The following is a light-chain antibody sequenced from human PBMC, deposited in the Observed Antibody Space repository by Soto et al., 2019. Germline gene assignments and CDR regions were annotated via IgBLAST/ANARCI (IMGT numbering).Light chain of an antibody. V-gene: IGKV3-15*01. CDR3: QQYNSWPYT. CDR2: DAS. Sequence: ETVMTQSPATLSASPGERPPLSCRASQSVNTNLAWYQQKPGQAPRLLIYDASTRATGIPASFSGSGSGTEFTLTIRSLQSEDSAVYYCQQYNSWPYTFGQGTKLEI. J-gene: IGKJ2*01. CDR1: QSVNTN.